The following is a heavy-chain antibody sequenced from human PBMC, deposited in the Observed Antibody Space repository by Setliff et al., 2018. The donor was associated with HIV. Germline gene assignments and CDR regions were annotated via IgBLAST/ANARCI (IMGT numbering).Heavy chain of an antibody. D-gene: IGHD3-16*01. CDR3: ARDGCDSNKCYVYNWFDP. V-gene: IGHV1-3*01. J-gene: IGHJ5*02. CDR1: GYTFTSHT. CDR2: IDAGNGNK. Sequence: ASVKVSCKASGYTFTSHTIHWVRQAPGRGLEWMGCIDAGNGNKKHSQKFQNRITITRDTSASTAFMEVNSLTSEDTAVYYCARDGCDSNKCYVYNWFDPWGQGTLVTVSS.